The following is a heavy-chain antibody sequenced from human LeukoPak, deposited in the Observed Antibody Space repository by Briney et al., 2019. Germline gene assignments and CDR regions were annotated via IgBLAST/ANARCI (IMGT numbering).Heavy chain of an antibody. CDR2: ISGSGGST. D-gene: IGHD3-16*02. J-gene: IGHJ4*02. CDR3: AKDHKMITFGGVIVNYYFDY. Sequence: PGGSLRLSCAASGFTFSGYAMSWVRQAPGKGLEWVSAISGSGGSTYYADSVKGRFTISRDNSKNTLYLQMNSLRAEDTAVYYCAKDHKMITFGGVIVNYYFDYWGQGTLVTVSS. V-gene: IGHV3-23*01. CDR1: GFTFSGYA.